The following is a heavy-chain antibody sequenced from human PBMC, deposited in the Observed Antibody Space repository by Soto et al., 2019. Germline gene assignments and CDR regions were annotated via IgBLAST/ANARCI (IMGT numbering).Heavy chain of an antibody. CDR1: GASITTYY. Sequence: QVQLHQSGPGLVKPSETLSLTCSVSGASITTYYWTWIRQSPGKGLEWIGYIYYGGTSNYNSSLKGRVTVSVDMSTNQFSLTLNSVTAADTAVYYCAMYYGHGQDYWGQGTLVTVSS. CDR2: IYYGGTS. CDR3: AMYYGHGQDY. J-gene: IGHJ4*02. V-gene: IGHV4-59*01. D-gene: IGHD3-10*01.